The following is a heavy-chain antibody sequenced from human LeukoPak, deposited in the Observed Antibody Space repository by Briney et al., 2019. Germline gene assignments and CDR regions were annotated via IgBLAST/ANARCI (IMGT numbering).Heavy chain of an antibody. Sequence: SETLSLTCSVSGGSISGYYWSWIRQPPGQGLEWIGYMYETGHTMYNSSLKSRVTMSLDTSRDYFSLSLSSVTAADTAVYYCARHPFATPFDYWGPGTLVTVSS. CDR2: MYETGHT. CDR1: GGSISGYY. CDR3: ARHPFATPFDY. V-gene: IGHV4-59*08. J-gene: IGHJ4*02. D-gene: IGHD2-15*01.